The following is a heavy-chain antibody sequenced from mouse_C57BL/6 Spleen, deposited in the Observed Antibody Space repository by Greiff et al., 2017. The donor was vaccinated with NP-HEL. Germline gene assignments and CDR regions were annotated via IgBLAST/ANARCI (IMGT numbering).Heavy chain of an antibody. CDR2: IYPGDGDT. V-gene: IGHV1-80*01. CDR1: GYAFSSYW. Sequence: VQLQQSGAELVKPGASVKISCKASGYAFSSYWMNWVKQRPGKGLEWIGQIYPGDGDTNYNGKFKGKATLTADKSSSTAYMQLSSLTSEDSAVYFCARPSFRDYAMDYWGQGTSVTVSS. CDR3: ARPSFRDYAMDY. J-gene: IGHJ4*01.